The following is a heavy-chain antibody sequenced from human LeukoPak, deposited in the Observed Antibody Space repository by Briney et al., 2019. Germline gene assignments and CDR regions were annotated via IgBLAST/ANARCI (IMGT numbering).Heavy chain of an antibody. CDR1: GFTFSSYS. D-gene: IGHD1-1*01. CDR2: ISSSSSTI. V-gene: IGHV3-48*04. J-gene: IGHJ2*01. CDR3: ARVEKGGSTLWYFDL. Sequence: GGSLRLSCAASGFTFSSYSMNWVRQAPGKGLEWVSYISSSSSTIYYADSVKGRFTISRDNAKNSLYLQMNSLRAEDTAVYYCARVEKGGSTLWYFDLWGRGTLVTVSS.